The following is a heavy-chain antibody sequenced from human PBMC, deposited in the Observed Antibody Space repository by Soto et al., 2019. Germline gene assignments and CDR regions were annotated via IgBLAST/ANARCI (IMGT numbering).Heavy chain of an antibody. J-gene: IGHJ4*02. CDR1: GGSFSGYY. CDR2: INHSGST. V-gene: IGHV4-34*01. D-gene: IGHD3-22*01. CDR3: ARMMDSSGYYFAY. Sequence: SETLSLTCAVYGGSFSGYYWSWIRQPPGKGLEWIGEINHSGSTNYNPSLKSRVTISVDTSKNQFSLKLSSVTAADTAVYYCARMMDSSGYYFAYWGQGTLVTVSS.